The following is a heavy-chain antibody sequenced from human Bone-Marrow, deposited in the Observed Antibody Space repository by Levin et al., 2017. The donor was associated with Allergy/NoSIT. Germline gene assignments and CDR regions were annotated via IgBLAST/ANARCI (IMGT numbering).Heavy chain of an antibody. CDR1: GGSINNFF. CDR3: ARDRSGSYYAFEM. D-gene: IGHD1-26*01. V-gene: IGHV4-59*01. J-gene: IGHJ3*02. CDR2: MSTSGRT. Sequence: SETLSLTCTVSGGSINNFFWSWIRQPPGKGLEWIGYMSTSGRTNYNPSLKNRVSVSADASKNQFSLRLTSVTAADTAVYFCARDRSGSYYAFEMWGQGTMVTVSS.